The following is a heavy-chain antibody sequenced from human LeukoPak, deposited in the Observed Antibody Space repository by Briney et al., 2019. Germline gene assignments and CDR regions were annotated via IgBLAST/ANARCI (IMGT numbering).Heavy chain of an antibody. CDR3: ARSRAHYYYYGMDV. J-gene: IGHJ6*02. V-gene: IGHV4-59*01. Sequence: PSETLSLTCTVSGGSIRSYYWSWIRQPPGKGLEWIGYVYYSGSTNYNPSLKSRVTISVDTSKNHFSLKLSSVTAADTAVYYCARSRAHYYYYGMDVWGQGTTVTVSS. CDR2: VYYSGST. CDR1: GGSIRSYY.